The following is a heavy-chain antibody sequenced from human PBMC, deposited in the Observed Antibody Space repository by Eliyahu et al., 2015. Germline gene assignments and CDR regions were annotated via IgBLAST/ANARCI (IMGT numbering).Heavy chain of an antibody. J-gene: IGHJ4*02. CDR1: GYTFTTYV. V-gene: IGHV1-3*01. CDR2: INGDKDQT. Sequence: QVQLVQSGAEVKKPGASVKISCKASGYTFTTYVIHWVRQAPGQGLEWMRWINGDKDQTKYSQKFQGRVTITRDTYASTAYMELSNLRSEDTAVYYCAGNKEWVGITGPDDYWGQGTLVTVSS. CDR3: AGNKEWVGITGPDDY. D-gene: IGHD1-20*01.